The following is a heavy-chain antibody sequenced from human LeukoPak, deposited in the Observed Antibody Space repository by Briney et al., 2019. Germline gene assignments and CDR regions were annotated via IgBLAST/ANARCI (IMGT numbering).Heavy chain of an antibody. J-gene: IGHJ4*02. CDR3: ARGLTYSSSWYGELDS. CDR1: GFTVSNNY. D-gene: IGHD6-13*01. Sequence: GGSLRLSCAASGFTVSNNYMSWVRQAPGKGLKWVSVIYSGGSTYYADSVKGRFTISRHNSKNTVYLQMNSLRPEDTALYYCARGLTYSSSWYGELDSWGQGTLVTVSS. V-gene: IGHV3-53*04. CDR2: IYSGGST.